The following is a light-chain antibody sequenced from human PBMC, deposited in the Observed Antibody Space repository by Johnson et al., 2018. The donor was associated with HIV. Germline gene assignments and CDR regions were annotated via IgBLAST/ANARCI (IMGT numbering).Light chain of an antibody. Sequence: SVLTQPPSVSAAPGQKVTISCSGSSSHIGNNYVSWYQQLPGTAPKLLIYDNNKRPSGIPDRFSGSKSGTSATLGITGLQTGDEADYYCGTWDSSLSAGRVFGTGTKVTVL. CDR1: SSHIGNNY. V-gene: IGLV1-51*01. J-gene: IGLJ1*01. CDR2: DNN. CDR3: GTWDSSLSAGRV.